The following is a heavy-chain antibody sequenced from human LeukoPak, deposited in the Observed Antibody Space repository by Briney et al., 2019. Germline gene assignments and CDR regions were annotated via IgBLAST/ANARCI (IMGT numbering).Heavy chain of an antibody. V-gene: IGHV3-7*01. CDR2: IDQDGSGK. CDR1: GFTFNNYW. Sequence: PGGSLRLSCAASGFTFNNYWMTWVRQAPGRGLEWVANIDQDGSGKYYVDSVKGRFGISRDNAKNSLYLQMNSLRVEDTAMYYCARTGEDYWGQGTLVTVSS. CDR3: ARTGEDY. J-gene: IGHJ4*02.